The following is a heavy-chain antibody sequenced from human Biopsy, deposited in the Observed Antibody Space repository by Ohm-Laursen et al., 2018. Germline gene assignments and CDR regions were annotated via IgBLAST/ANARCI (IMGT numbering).Heavy chain of an antibody. V-gene: IGHV1-46*01. D-gene: IGHD6-19*01. CDR2: INPSGSTT. J-gene: IGHJ4*02. CDR3: ARNTGWYGDLYYFDY. Sequence: ASVKVSCKASGGAFINYAISWVRQAPGQGLEWMGMINPSGSTTSYPQIFQGRVTMTRDTSKSTVYMELSSLRSADTAVYFCARNTGWYGDLYYFDYWGQGTLVTVSS. CDR1: GGAFINYA.